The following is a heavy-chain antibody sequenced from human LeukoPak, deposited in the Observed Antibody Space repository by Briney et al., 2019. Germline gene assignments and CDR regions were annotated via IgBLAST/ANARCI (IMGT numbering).Heavy chain of an antibody. J-gene: IGHJ6*02. Sequence: SETLSLTCAVYGGSFSGYYWSWIRQPPGKGLEWIGEINHSGSTNYNPSLKSRVTMSVDTPKNQFSLKLNSVTAADTAVYYCARGKKGPREYYGMDVWGQGTTVTVSS. V-gene: IGHV4-34*01. CDR2: INHSGST. CDR1: GGSFSGYY. CDR3: ARGKKGPREYYGMDV.